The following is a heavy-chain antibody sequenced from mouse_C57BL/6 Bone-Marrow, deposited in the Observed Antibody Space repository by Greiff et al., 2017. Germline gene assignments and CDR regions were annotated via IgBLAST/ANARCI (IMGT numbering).Heavy chain of an antibody. V-gene: IGHV1-64*01. CDR2: IHPNSGST. CDR3: AREVIYYYCSSYDWYFDV. J-gene: IGHJ1*03. Sequence: QVQLQQPGAELVKPGASVKLSCKASGYTFTSYWMHWVKQRPGQGLEWIGMIHPNSGSTNYNEKFKSKATLTVDKSSSTAYMQLSSLTSEDSAVYYCAREVIYYYCSSYDWYFDVWGTGTTVTVSS. CDR1: GYTFTSYW. D-gene: IGHD1-1*01.